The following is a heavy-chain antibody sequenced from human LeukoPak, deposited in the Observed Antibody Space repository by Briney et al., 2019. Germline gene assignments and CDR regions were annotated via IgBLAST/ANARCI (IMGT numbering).Heavy chain of an antibody. Sequence: GGSLRLSCAASGFTSSSYWMSWVRQAPGKGLEGVANIKKDGSEKYYVDSVKGRFTISRDNAKTSLYLQMNSLRAEDTAVYYCARDLSGVTGYTYGRGIDYWGQGTLVTVSS. J-gene: IGHJ4*02. CDR3: ARDLSGVTGYTYGRGIDY. CDR2: IKKDGSEK. CDR1: GFTSSSYW. D-gene: IGHD5-18*01. V-gene: IGHV3-7*01.